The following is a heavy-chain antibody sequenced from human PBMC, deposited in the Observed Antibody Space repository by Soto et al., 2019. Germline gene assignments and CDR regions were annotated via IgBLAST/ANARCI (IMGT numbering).Heavy chain of an antibody. J-gene: IGHJ4*01. Sequence: GESLKISCKGSGYTFTSYWIGWVRQMPGKGLEWMGIIYPGDSNTRYSPSFQGQVTISADKSISTAYLQWSSLKATDTAMYFCARQGYCRTIACYAVDYWGHGTRVA. D-gene: IGHD2-15*01. V-gene: IGHV5-51*01. CDR2: IYPGDSNT. CDR3: ARQGYCRTIACYAVDY. CDR1: GYTFTSYW.